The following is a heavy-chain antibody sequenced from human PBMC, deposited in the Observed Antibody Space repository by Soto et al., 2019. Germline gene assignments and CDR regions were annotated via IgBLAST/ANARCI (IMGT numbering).Heavy chain of an antibody. CDR2: INSDGSST. V-gene: IGHV3-74*01. J-gene: IGHJ6*02. CDR1: GFTFSSYW. D-gene: IGHD3-3*01. CDR3: ARDPSPPSNFVTIFGGAKIYSYYGMTS. Sequence: GGSLRLSCAASGFTFSSYWMHWVRQAPGKGLVWVSRINSDGSSTSYADSVKGRFTISRDNAKNTLYLQMNSLRAEDTAVYYCARDPSPPSNFVTIFGGAKIYSYYGMTSGAKGPRSPSP.